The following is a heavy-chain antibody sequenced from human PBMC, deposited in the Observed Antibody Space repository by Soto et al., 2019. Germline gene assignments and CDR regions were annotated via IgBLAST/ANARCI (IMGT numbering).Heavy chain of an antibody. J-gene: IGHJ4*02. Sequence: GESLKISGKGCVYSLTSYWIGSVCQMPGKGLEWMGIIYPGDSDTRYSPYFQGQVTISADKSLRTAYLQWSSLKASDTDMYYCARVPLVVLYPYYFDYCDQGTLVTVYS. CDR3: ARVPLVVLYPYYFDY. V-gene: IGHV5-51*01. D-gene: IGHD2-2*01. CDR1: VYSLTSYW. CDR2: IYPGDSDT.